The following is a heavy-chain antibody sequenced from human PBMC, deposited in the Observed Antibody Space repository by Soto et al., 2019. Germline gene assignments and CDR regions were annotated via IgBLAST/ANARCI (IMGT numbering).Heavy chain of an antibody. CDR1: GFTFSNFG. CDR2: TSFDGNKN. V-gene: IGHV3-30*18. CDR3: AKDQKDFSGSGTYYVPYGMDV. Sequence: QVQLVESGGGVVQPGRSLRLSCVASGFTFSNFGMHWVRQAPGKGLEWVALTSFDGNKNYYADSVKGRFTLSRDNSMNTLYLQMNSLSADDTALYFCAKDQKDFSGSGTYYVPYGMDVWGQGTTVTVSS. J-gene: IGHJ6*02. D-gene: IGHD3-10*01.